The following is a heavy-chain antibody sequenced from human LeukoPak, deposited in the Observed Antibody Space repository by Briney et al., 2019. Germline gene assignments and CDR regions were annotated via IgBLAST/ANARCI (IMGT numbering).Heavy chain of an antibody. CDR3: TAPWGSAGY. J-gene: IGHJ4*02. Sequence: GGSLRLSCAASGFTFSNAWMSWVRQAPGKGLEWVGRIRSKSDGGTIDYAAPVKGRFSISRDDSRDTLYLRMNSLKIEDTAVYYCTAPWGSAGYWGQGTLVTVSS. CDR1: GFTFSNAW. D-gene: IGHD3-16*01. V-gene: IGHV3-15*01. CDR2: IRSKSDGGTI.